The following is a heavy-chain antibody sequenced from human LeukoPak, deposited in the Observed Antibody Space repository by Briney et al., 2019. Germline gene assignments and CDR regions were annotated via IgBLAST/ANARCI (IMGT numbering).Heavy chain of an antibody. J-gene: IGHJ5*02. D-gene: IGHD1-7*01. CDR3: ARGNYAGANWFDP. CDR1: GGTFSSYA. V-gene: IGHV1-69*05. CDR2: IIPIFGTA. Sequence: SVKVSCKASGGTFSSYAISWVRQAPGQGLEWMGGIIPIFGTANYAQKFQGRVTITTDESTSTAYMELSSLRSEDTAVYYCARGNYAGANWFDPWGQGTLVTVSS.